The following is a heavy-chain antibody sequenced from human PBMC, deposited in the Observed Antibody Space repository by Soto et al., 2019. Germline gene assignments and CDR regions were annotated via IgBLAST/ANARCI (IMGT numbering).Heavy chain of an antibody. V-gene: IGHV3-21*01. J-gene: IGHJ6*03. D-gene: IGHD1-26*01. CDR3: ARLMGGGPRSGSYYYMDV. CDR2: ISSGSSYI. CDR1: GFTFSSYS. Sequence: GGSLRLSCAASGFTFSSYSMNWVRQAPGKGLEWVSSISSGSSYIYYADSVKGRFTISRDNAKNSLYLQMNSLRAEDTAVYYCARLMGGGPRSGSYYYMDVWGKETALTVSS.